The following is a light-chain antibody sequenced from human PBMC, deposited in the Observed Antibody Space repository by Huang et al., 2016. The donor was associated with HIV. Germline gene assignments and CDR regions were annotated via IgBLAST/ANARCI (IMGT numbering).Light chain of an antibody. V-gene: IGKV3-11*01. CDR2: DAS. CDR1: QSIGRS. Sequence: EIVLTQSPATLSMSPGQRATLSCRASQSIGRSLAWYQQRPGQAPRLLIYDASNRATGIPARFSGRGSGKDFTLTIAGLEPEDLAVYYCQQRSNWLPYTFGQGTKLEIK. J-gene: IGKJ2*01. CDR3: QQRSNWLPYT.